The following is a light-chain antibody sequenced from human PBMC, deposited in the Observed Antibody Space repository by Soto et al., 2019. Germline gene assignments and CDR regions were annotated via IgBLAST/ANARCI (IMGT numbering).Light chain of an antibody. V-gene: IGKV1-39*01. Sequence: DIQMTQSPSSLSASVGDRVSITCRASQNIGNYLNWYRQKPGKAPELLIYAASILQSEAPSRFRGSGSGTDFTLTISSLQPEDFASYYCQQSYNVLSWTFGQGTKVEIK. CDR3: QQSYNVLSWT. CDR2: AAS. J-gene: IGKJ1*01. CDR1: QNIGNY.